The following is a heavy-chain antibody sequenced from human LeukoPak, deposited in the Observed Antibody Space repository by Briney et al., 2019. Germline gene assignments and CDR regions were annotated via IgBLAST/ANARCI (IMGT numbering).Heavy chain of an antibody. Sequence: GGSLRLSCAASGFTFSSFAMSWVRQAPGKGLEWVSAISGSGGSTYYADSVKGRFTISRDNSKNTLYLQMNRLRVEDTAIYYCAKDWTHDYGDYLGQETLVTVSS. CDR1: GFTFSSFA. J-gene: IGHJ4*02. CDR2: ISGSGGST. CDR3: AKDWTHDYGDY. V-gene: IGHV3-23*01. D-gene: IGHD3/OR15-3a*01.